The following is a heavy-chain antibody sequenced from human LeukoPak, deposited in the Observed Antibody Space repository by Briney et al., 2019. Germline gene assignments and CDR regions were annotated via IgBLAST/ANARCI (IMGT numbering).Heavy chain of an antibody. Sequence: SETLSLTYTVSGGSINSYYWSWIRQSPGKGLEWIGYIYYSGSTNYNPSLKSRVTISVDTSKNQFSLKLSSVTAADTAVYYCARTYCGGDCYLDYWGQGTLVTVSS. CDR2: IYYSGST. CDR1: GGSINSYY. V-gene: IGHV4-59*01. J-gene: IGHJ4*02. D-gene: IGHD2-21*02. CDR3: ARTYCGGDCYLDY.